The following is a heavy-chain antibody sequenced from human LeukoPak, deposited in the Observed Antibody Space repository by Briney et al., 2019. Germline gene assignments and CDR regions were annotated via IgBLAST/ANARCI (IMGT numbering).Heavy chain of an antibody. J-gene: IGHJ5*02. V-gene: IGHV4-59*11. D-gene: IGHD1-26*01. CDR3: ARDVGPPGANWFDP. CDR1: GGSISSHY. Sequence: SETLSLTCTVSGGSISSHYWSWVRQPPGKGLEWIGYIYYSGSTNYNPSLKSRVTISVDTSKNQFSLKLSSVNAADKAVYYCARDVGPPGANWFDPWGQGTLVTVSS. CDR2: IYYSGST.